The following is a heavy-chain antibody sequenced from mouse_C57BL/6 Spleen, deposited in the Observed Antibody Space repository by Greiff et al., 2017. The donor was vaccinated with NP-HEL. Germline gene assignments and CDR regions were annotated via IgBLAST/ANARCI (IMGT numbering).Heavy chain of an antibody. CDR3: AREGAYYSNDYAMDY. J-gene: IGHJ4*01. CDR1: GYTFTNYW. Sequence: VQLQQSGAELVRPGTSVKMSCKASGYTFTNYWIGWAKQRPGHGLEWIGDIYPGGGYTNYNEKFKGKATLTADKSSSTAYMQFSSLTSEDSAIDDCAREGAYYSNDYAMDYWGQGTSVNVAS. V-gene: IGHV1-63*01. D-gene: IGHD2-5*01. CDR2: IYPGGGYT.